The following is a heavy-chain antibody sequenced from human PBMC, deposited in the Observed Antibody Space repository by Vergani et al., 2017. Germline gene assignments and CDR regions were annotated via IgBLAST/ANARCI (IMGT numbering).Heavy chain of an antibody. CDR1: GYSFSSYW. J-gene: IGHJ4*02. V-gene: IGHV5-51*03. CDR2: IHPGDSAA. CDR3: ARSIQHPGDFDY. D-gene: IGHD5-18*01. Sequence: EGQLEQSGAEVKKPGESLKISCKGSGYSFSSYWIGWLRQMPGKGLEWMGIIHPGDSAAKYSPSFEGQVTFSADKSIDTAYLQWSSLKASDTAMYYCARSIQHPGDFDYWGQGVLVTVSS.